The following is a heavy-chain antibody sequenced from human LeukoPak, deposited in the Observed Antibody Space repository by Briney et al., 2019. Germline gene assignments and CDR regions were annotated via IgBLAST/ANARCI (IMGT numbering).Heavy chain of an antibody. D-gene: IGHD5-18*01. CDR2: IYSGGST. Sequence: GGSLRLSCAASGFTVSSNYMSWVRQAPGKGLEWVSVIYSGGSTYYADSVKGRFTISRDNSKNTLYLKINSLRAEDTAVYYCARGGYSYAIGDFDYWGQGTLVTVSS. CDR3: ARGGYSYAIGDFDY. V-gene: IGHV3-66*01. J-gene: IGHJ4*02. CDR1: GFTVSSNY.